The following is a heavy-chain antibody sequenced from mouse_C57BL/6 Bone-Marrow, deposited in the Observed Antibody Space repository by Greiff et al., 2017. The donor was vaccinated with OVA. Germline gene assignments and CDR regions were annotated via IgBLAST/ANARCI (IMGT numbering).Heavy chain of an antibody. CDR1: GFNIKDDY. CDR3: ATWGSYYGSSSFAD. CDR2: IDPENGDT. J-gene: IGHJ3*01. V-gene: IGHV14-4*01. Sequence: EVQLQQSGAELVRPGASVKLSCTASGFNIKDDYMHWVKQRPEQGLEWIGWIDPENGDTEYASKFQGKATITADTSSNTAYLQLSSLTSEDTDVYYCATWGSYYGSSSFADGGQGTLVTVSA. D-gene: IGHD1-1*01.